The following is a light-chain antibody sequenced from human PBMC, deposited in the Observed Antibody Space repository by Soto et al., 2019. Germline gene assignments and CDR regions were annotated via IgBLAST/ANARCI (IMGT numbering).Light chain of an antibody. V-gene: IGKV3-15*01. CDR3: QQRSNWPPLT. CDR2: SVS. J-gene: IGKJ4*01. Sequence: EIVLTQSPATLSVSPGDRASLSCRASQSVSTNLAWYQHKPGQPPRLLFYSVSARASGVPARYSVSGSETDFTLTISSLQSEDLAVYYCQQRSNWPPLTFGGGTKVEIK. CDR1: QSVSTN.